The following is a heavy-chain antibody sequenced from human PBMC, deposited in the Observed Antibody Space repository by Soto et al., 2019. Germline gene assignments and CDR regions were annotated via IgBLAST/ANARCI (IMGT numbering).Heavy chain of an antibody. Sequence: ASVKVSCKASGYTFTSYAINWVRQAPGQGLEWMGWISAYNGNTKYAQRFQGRVTMTTDTSTSTAYMELRSLRSDDTAVYYCARANTLMINPDELPWGQGXLVTVYS. V-gene: IGHV1-18*04. CDR3: ARANTLMINPDELP. CDR2: ISAYNGNT. J-gene: IGHJ4*02. D-gene: IGHD3-16*01. CDR1: GYTFTSYA.